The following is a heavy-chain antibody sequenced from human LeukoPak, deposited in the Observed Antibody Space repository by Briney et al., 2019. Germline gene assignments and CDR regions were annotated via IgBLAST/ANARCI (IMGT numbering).Heavy chain of an antibody. Sequence: YDGSNKYYADSVKGRFTISRDNSKNTLYLQMNSLRAEDTAVYYCAREGSCSGGSCAFDIWGQGTMVTVSS. J-gene: IGHJ3*02. D-gene: IGHD2-15*01. CDR3: AREGSCSGGSCAFDI. V-gene: IGHV3-30-3*01. CDR2: YDGSNK.